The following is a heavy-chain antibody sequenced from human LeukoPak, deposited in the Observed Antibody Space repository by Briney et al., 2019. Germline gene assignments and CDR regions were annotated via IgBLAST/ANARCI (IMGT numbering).Heavy chain of an antibody. Sequence: ASVKVSCKASGGTFSGYTISWVRQAPGQGLEWMGRIIPILGIANYAQKFQGRVTITADKSTSTAYMELSSLRSEDTAVYYCARSTGIVGATYYWGQGTLVTVSS. CDR3: ARSTGIVGATYY. CDR2: IIPILGIA. D-gene: IGHD1-26*01. CDR1: GGTFSGYT. J-gene: IGHJ4*02. V-gene: IGHV1-69*02.